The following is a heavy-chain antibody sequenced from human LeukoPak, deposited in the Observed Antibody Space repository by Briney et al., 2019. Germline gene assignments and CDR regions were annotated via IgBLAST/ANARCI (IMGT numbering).Heavy chain of an antibody. V-gene: IGHV4-4*07. CDR2: IYTSGST. CDR1: GGSISSYY. J-gene: IGHJ4*02. CDR3: ASTYYYGSGSYNY. D-gene: IGHD3-10*01. Sequence: PSETLSLTCTVSGGSISSYYWSWIRQPAGKGLEWIGRIYTSGSTNYNPSLKSRVTMSVDTSKNQFSLKLSSVAAADTAVYYCASTYYYGSGSYNYWGQGTLVTVSS.